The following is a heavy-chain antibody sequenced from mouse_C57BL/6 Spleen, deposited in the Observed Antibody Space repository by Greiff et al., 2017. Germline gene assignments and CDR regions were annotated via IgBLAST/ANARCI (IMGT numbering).Heavy chain of an antibody. CDR2: ISYDGSN. Sequence: EVKLEESGPGLVKPSQSLSLTCSVTGYSITSGYYWNWIRQFPGNKLEWMGYISYDGSNNYNPSLKNRISITRDTSKNHFFLKLNSVTTEDTATYYCARGIGYYSNYLYDLDYWGQGTTLTVSS. J-gene: IGHJ2*01. D-gene: IGHD2-5*01. CDR1: GYSITSGYY. CDR3: ARGIGYYSNYLYDLDY. V-gene: IGHV3-6*01.